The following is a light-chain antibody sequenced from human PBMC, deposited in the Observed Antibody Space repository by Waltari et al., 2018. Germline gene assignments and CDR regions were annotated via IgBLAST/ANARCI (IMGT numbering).Light chain of an antibody. CDR2: DTS. V-gene: IGKV3-20*01. CDR1: QNINRYY. Sequence: EIVLTQSPGTLSLSPGERATLFCRASQNINRYYLAWYQQKPGQAPRLFIYDTSSRAPGIPDRFRGSGSGTDFTLTISRVEPEDFAVYYCHQYGSSPDTFGHGTRLEIK. J-gene: IGKJ5*01. CDR3: HQYGSSPDT.